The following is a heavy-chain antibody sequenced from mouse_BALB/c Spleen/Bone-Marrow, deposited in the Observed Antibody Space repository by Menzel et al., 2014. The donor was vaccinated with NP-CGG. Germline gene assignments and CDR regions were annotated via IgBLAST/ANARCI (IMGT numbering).Heavy chain of an antibody. Sequence: VKLVESGAELARPGASVKLSCKASGYTFTSYWMQWVKRRPGQGLEWIGAIYPGDGDTRYTQKFRGKATLTADKSSNTAYMQLSSLTSEDSAVYFCASPYGNYDAMDYWGQGTSVTVSS. J-gene: IGHJ4*01. D-gene: IGHD2-1*01. CDR2: IYPGDGDT. CDR3: ASPYGNYDAMDY. CDR1: GYTFTSYW. V-gene: IGHV1-87*01.